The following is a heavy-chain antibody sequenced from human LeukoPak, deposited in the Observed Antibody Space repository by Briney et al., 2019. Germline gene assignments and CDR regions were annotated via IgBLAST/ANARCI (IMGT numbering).Heavy chain of an antibody. V-gene: IGHV3-21*01. D-gene: IGHD6-13*01. J-gene: IGHJ6*03. Sequence: PGGSLRLSCAASGFTFSSYSMNWVRQAPGKGLKWVSSISSSSSYIYYADSVKGRFTISRDNAKNSLYLQMNSLRAEDTAVYYCARDSWRRNSSSWYRGGYMDVWGKGTTVTVSS. CDR1: GFTFSSYS. CDR3: ARDSWRRNSSSWYRGGYMDV. CDR2: ISSSSSYI.